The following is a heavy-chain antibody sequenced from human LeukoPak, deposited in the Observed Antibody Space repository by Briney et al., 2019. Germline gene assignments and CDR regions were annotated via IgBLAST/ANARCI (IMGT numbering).Heavy chain of an antibody. V-gene: IGHV3-23*01. CDR2: ISGSGART. CDR1: GFTFSSYA. D-gene: IGHD3-16*01. Sequence: GGSLRLSCAASGFTFSSYAMSWVRQAPGKGLEWVSAISGSGARTYYADSVKGRFTISRDNSKNTLYLQMNSLKIEDTAVYYCSRHFGGQPLDPWGQGTLVTVSS. J-gene: IGHJ5*02. CDR3: SRHFGGQPLDP.